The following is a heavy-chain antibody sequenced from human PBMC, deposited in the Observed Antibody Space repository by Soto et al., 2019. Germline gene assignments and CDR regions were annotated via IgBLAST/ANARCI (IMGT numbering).Heavy chain of an antibody. Sequence: GESLKISCEGSGYSFTGYWIVWVRQMPGKGLEWMGIVYPSDSRTKYSPSLEGQVTFSADTSTNTAYLQWTSLKASDTAMYYCARGNVANWFGPWGQGTLVTVSS. J-gene: IGHJ5*02. V-gene: IGHV5-51*01. CDR2: VYPSDSRT. CDR1: GYSFTGYW. CDR3: ARGNVANWFGP.